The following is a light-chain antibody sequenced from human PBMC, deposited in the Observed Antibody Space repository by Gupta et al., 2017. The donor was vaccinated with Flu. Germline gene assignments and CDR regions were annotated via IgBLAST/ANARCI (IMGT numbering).Light chain of an antibody. J-gene: IGKJ4*01. Sequence: TPGEPASISCRSSQSLLHSNGYNYLDWYLQKPGQSPQLLIYLGSNRASGVPDRFSGSGSGTDFTLKISRVEAEDVGVYYCMQALQTPLTFG. V-gene: IGKV2-28*01. CDR1: QSLLHSNGYNY. CDR2: LGS. CDR3: MQALQTPLT.